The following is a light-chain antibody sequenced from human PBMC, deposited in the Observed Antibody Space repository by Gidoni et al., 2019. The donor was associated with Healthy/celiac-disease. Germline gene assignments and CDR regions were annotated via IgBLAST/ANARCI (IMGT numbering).Light chain of an antibody. CDR1: QSVSSSY. CDR3: QQYGSSPMYT. Sequence: EIVLTQSPGTLSLSPGESSTLSCRASQSVSSSYLAWYHQKPGQAPRLLIYGASSRATGIPDRFSGSGSGTDFTLTISRLEPEDFAVYYCQQYGSSPMYTFGQGTKLEIK. CDR2: GAS. V-gene: IGKV3-20*01. J-gene: IGKJ2*01.